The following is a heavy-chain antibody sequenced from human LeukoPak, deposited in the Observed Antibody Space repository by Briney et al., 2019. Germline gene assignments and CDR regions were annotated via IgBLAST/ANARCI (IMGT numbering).Heavy chain of an antibody. CDR1: GFTFSSYS. Sequence: GGSLRLSCAASGFTFSSYSMNWVRQAPGKGLEWVSYISSSSSTIYYADSVKGRFTISRDNAKNSLYLQMNSLRAEDTALYYCARVIRDSGWYEVLYFDYWGQGTLVTVSS. J-gene: IGHJ4*02. D-gene: IGHD6-19*01. CDR3: ARVIRDSGWYEVLYFDY. V-gene: IGHV3-48*01. CDR2: ISSSSSTI.